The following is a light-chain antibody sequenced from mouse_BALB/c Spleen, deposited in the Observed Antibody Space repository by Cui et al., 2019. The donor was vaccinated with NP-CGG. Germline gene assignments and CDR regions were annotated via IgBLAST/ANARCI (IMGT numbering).Light chain of an antibody. J-gene: IGLJ1*01. V-gene: IGLV1*01. CDR2: GTN. Sequence: QAVVTQESAPTTSPGETVTLTFRSSTGAVTTSNNANWVQEKPDHLFTGLIGGTNNRVPGVPARFSGSLIGDKAALTITGAQTEDEAIYFCALWYSNHWVFGGGTKLTVL. CDR3: ALWYSNHWV. CDR1: TGAVTTSNN.